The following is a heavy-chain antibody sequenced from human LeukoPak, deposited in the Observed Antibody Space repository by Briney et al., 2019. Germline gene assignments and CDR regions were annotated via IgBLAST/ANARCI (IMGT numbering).Heavy chain of an antibody. CDR3: ARDAVYDILTGHVDY. CDR1: GFTFSDYY. J-gene: IGHJ4*02. D-gene: IGHD3-9*01. V-gene: IGHV3-11*01. Sequence: PGGSLRLSCAASGFTFSDYYTSWIRQAPGKGLEWVSYISSSGSTIYYADSVKGRFTISRDNAKNSLYLQMNSLRAEDTAVYYCARDAVYDILTGHVDYWGQGTLVTVSS. CDR2: ISSSGSTI.